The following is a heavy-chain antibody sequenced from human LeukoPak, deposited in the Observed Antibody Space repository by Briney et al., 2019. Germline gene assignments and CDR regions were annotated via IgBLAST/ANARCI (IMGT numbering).Heavy chain of an antibody. CDR1: GYSFTTYW. CDR2: IFPGDSDT. J-gene: IGHJ4*02. D-gene: IGHD1/OR15-1a*01. Sequence: GESLKISCKGSGYSFTTYWIGWVRQMPGKGLEWIGIIFPGDSDTTYSPSLQGLVTISADTSINTAYLQWSSLRASDTAMYYCATSESQTRFDYWGQGTPVTVSS. CDR3: ATSESQTRFDY. V-gene: IGHV5-51*01.